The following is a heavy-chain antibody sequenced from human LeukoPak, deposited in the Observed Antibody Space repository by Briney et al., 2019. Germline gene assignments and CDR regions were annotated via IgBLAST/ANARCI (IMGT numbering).Heavy chain of an antibody. D-gene: IGHD1-26*01. CDR1: GFIFRDHS. J-gene: IGHJ4*02. CDR2: INPDGST. Sequence: GGSLRLSCAASGFIFRDHSMHWARQIPRKGLVWVSRINPDGSTNYADSVKGRFTISRDNAKNTLYLQMRTLRVDDSSLYFCVRALGGSDDYWGQGTLVTVSS. V-gene: IGHV3-74*01. CDR3: VRALGGSDDY.